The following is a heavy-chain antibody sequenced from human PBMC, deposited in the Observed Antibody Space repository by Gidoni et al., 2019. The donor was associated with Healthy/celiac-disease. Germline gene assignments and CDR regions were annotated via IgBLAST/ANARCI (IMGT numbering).Heavy chain of an antibody. CDR1: AYPFTSYA. D-gene: IGHD6-13*01. Sequence: QVQLVQSGSALKMPGASVQVACKASAYPFTSYAMKWVRQAPGQGREWMGWINPNTGNPTYAQGFTGRFVFSLDTSVSTAYLQISSLKAEDTAVYYCARRRGPGIAAAGDYWGQGTLVTVSS. CDR3: ARRRGPGIAAAGDY. V-gene: IGHV7-4-1*02. J-gene: IGHJ4*02. CDR2: INPNTGNP.